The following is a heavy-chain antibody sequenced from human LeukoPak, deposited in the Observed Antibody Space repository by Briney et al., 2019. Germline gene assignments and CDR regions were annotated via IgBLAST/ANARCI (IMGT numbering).Heavy chain of an antibody. CDR3: ARDNAGSGWVY. CDR2: IKVDGIEK. Sequence: GGSLRLSCVASGFIFRDYWMSWVRQAPGKGQEWVANIKVDGIEKYYADSVKGRFTISRDNAKNSLYLQMNSLRAEDTAVYYCARDNAGSGWVYWGQGTLVTVSS. D-gene: IGHD6-19*01. CDR1: GFIFRDYW. J-gene: IGHJ4*02. V-gene: IGHV3-7*04.